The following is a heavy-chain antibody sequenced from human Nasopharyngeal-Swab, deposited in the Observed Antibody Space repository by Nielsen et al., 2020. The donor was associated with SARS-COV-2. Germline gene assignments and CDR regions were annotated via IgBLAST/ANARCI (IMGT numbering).Heavy chain of an antibody. J-gene: IGHJ6*02. CDR3: ARGNEGAAAGTGYYYYGMDV. V-gene: IGHV1-69*04. CDR1: GGTFSSYA. Sequence: SVKVSCKASGGTFSSYAISWVRQAPGQGLEWMGRIIPILGIANYAQKFQGRVTITADKSTSTAYMELSSLKSEDTAVYYCARGNEGAAAGTGYYYYGMDVWGQGTTVTVSS. D-gene: IGHD6-13*01. CDR2: IIPILGIA.